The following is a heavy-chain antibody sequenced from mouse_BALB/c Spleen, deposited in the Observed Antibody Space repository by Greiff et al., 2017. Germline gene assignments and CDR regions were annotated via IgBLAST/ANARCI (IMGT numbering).Heavy chain of an antibody. CDR2: IYPGNSDT. CDR3: TTELGRGVFAY. Sequence: VQLQQSGTVLARPGASVKLSCKASGYSFTSYCMHWVKQRPGQGLEWIGAIYPGNSDTSYNQKFKGKAKLTAVTSASTAYMELSSLTNEDSAVYYCTTELGRGVFAYWGQGTLVTVSA. J-gene: IGHJ3*01. V-gene: IGHV1-5*01. CDR1: GYSFTSYC. D-gene: IGHD4-1*01.